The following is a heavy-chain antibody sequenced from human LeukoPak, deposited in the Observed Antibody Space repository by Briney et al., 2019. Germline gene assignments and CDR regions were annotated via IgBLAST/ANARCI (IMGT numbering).Heavy chain of an antibody. CDR2: IWYDGNNK. V-gene: IGHV3-33*01. Sequence: GRSLRLSCAASGFTFSTYAMHWVRQAPGKGLEWVAVIWYDGNNKFYADSVKGRFTISRDNSKDTLYLQMNSLRADDTAVYYCARVNIYYFGMDVWGQGTTVTVSS. J-gene: IGHJ6*02. CDR3: ARVNIYYFGMDV. D-gene: IGHD1/OR15-1a*01. CDR1: GFTFSTYA.